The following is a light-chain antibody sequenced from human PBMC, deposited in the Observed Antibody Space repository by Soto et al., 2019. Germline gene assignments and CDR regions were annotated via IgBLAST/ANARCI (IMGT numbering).Light chain of an antibody. CDR3: QQYGTSGT. J-gene: IGKJ1*01. Sequence: EIVLTQSPGTLSLSPGERATLSCRASQIVSTTYLAWYQQKPGQAPRLLIYGSSSRAPGIPDRFSGSGSGTDFTLTISRLEPEDFAVYFCQQYGTSGTFGQGTKVDIK. CDR1: QIVSTTY. V-gene: IGKV3-20*01. CDR2: GSS.